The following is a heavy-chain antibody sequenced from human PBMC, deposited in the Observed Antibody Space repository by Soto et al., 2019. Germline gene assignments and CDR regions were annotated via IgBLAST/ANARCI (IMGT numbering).Heavy chain of an antibody. CDR2: IYHSGST. Sequence: KTSETLSLTCAVSGGSISSGGYSWSWIRQPPGKGLEWIGYIYHSGSTYYNPSLKSRVTISVDRSKNQFSLKLSSVTAADTAVYYCARGGDTAMVHLSYWGQGTLVTVS. CDR3: ARGGDTAMVHLSY. J-gene: IGHJ4*02. D-gene: IGHD5-18*01. V-gene: IGHV4-30-2*01. CDR1: GGSISSGGYS.